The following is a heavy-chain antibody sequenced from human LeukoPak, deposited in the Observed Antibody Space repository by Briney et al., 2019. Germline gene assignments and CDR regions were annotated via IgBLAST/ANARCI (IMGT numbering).Heavy chain of an antibody. CDR2: ISAYNGDT. D-gene: IGHD6-13*01. V-gene: IGHV1-18*01. CDR3: ARDPSNTSSWYIYFDY. Sequence: ASVKVSCKASGYTFTRYGITWVRQAPGQGLEWMGWISAYNGDTKYAQKLQGRVTMTTDTSTSTAYMELRSLRSDDTAVYYCARDPSNTSSWYIYFDYWGQGTLVTVSS. J-gene: IGHJ4*02. CDR1: GYTFTRYG.